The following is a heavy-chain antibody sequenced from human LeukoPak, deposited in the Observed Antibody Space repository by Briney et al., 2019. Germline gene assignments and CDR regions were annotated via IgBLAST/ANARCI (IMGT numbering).Heavy chain of an antibody. V-gene: IGHV3-23*01. CDR2: ISTSGESA. CDR1: AFTFSSYA. J-gene: IGHJ4*02. CDR3: AKNRGSGYHYFDY. Sequence: GGSLRLSCTASAFTFSSYAMSWIRQAPGRGLEWVSVISTSGESAYYADSVKGRFTISRDNSKNTLYLQMNSLRAEDTAVYYCAKNRGSGYHYFDYWGQGTLVTVSS. D-gene: IGHD3-22*01.